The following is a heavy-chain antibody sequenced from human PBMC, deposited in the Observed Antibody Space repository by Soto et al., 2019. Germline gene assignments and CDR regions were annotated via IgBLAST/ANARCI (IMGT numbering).Heavy chain of an antibody. CDR1: GYTFTSYG. D-gene: IGHD3-9*01. V-gene: IGHV1-18*01. J-gene: IGHJ4*02. CDR2: ISAYNGNT. Sequence: QVQLVQSGAEVKKPGASVKVSCKASGYTFTSYGISWVRQAPGQGLEWMGWISAYNGNTNYAQKLQGRVTMTTDTSTSTADMEMRSLRSDDTAVYYCARMAGHRYYDILTGYYNLDYWGQGTLVTVSS. CDR3: ARMAGHRYYDILTGYYNLDY.